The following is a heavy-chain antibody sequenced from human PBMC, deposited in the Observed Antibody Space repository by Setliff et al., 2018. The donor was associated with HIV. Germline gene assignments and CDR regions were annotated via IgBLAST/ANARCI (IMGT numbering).Heavy chain of an antibody. CDR3: AGGADASGYFYREYFQH. D-gene: IGHD3-22*01. V-gene: IGHV1-2*02. CDR1: GYTFTGHY. Sequence: ASVKVSCKASGYTFTGHYMHWVRQAPGQGLEWMGWINPNNGASNYAQRFQGRVTITADESATTVYMEMSGLTSEDAAIYYCAGGADASGYFYREYFQHWGQGTLVTVSS. CDR2: INPNNGAS. J-gene: IGHJ1*01.